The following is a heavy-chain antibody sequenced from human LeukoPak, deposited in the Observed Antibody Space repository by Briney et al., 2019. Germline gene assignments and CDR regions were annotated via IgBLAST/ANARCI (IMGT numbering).Heavy chain of an antibody. J-gene: IGHJ4*02. D-gene: IGHD6-6*01. V-gene: IGHV3-23*01. CDR1: GFTFDDYA. CDR2: ISGSGGST. CDR3: AKREYSSSEFDY. Sequence: GGSLRLSCAASGFTFDDYAMSWVRQAPGKGLEWVSAISGSGGSTYYADSVKGRFTISRDNSKNTLYLQMNSLRAEDTAVYYCAKREYSSSEFDYWGQGTLVTVSS.